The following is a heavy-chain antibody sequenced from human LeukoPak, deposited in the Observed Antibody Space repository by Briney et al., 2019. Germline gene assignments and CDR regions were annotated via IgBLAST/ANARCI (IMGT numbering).Heavy chain of an antibody. Sequence: PGGSLRLSCAAPGFTFSTTWVHWVRQAPGQGLVWVSRIDGDARTIDYADSVKGRFIISRDNAKNTLYLQMNSLRPEDTAVYYCATAGAFYFQNWGQGTLVTVSS. J-gene: IGHJ4*02. CDR3: ATAGAFYFQN. CDR1: GFTFSTTW. D-gene: IGHD1-1*01. CDR2: IDGDARTI. V-gene: IGHV3-74*01.